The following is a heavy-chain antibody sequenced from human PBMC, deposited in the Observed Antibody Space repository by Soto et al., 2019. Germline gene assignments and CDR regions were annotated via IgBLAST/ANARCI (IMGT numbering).Heavy chain of an antibody. CDR1: GYTFSNYA. Sequence: QVQLVQSGAEVKKPGASVKVSCKASGYTFSNYAMHWVRQAPGQRPEWMGWINAGNGNTKYSQKFQGRVTITRETSARTAYMELSILRSEDTAAYYCARGVTSGWFHYYGMDVWGQGTTVTVSS. J-gene: IGHJ6*02. CDR2: INAGNGNT. V-gene: IGHV1-3*01. D-gene: IGHD6-19*01. CDR3: ARGVTSGWFHYYGMDV.